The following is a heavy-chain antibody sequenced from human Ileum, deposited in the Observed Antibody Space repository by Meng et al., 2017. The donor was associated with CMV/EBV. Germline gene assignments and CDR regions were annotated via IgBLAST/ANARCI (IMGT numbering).Heavy chain of an antibody. V-gene: IGHV4-39*07. CDR1: GGSISSSHYY. Sequence: CTVSGGSISSSHYYWGWIRQPPGKGLEWIGTIYYSGSTYYNPSLNSRVTISVDTSKNQFSLKLSSVTAADTAVYYCARDSSSGWQFDYWGQGTLVTVSS. CDR2: IYYSGST. J-gene: IGHJ4*02. D-gene: IGHD6-19*01. CDR3: ARDSSSGWQFDY.